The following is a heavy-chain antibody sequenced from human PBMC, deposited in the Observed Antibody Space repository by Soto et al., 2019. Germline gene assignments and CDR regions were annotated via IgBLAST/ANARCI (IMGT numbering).Heavy chain of an antibody. D-gene: IGHD6-19*01. J-gene: IGHJ4*01. CDR3: VRAPEQRPIDF. CDR1: GFSLSDYW. V-gene: IGHV3-74*03. Sequence: GGSLRLSCAASGFSLSDYWMHWFRQVPGKGLLWVSRISVDGRDTTYADSVKGRFTISRDNAKNTLYLQMDSLRAEDTAVYYCVRAPEQRPIDFWGHGSRVTVSS. CDR2: ISVDGRDT.